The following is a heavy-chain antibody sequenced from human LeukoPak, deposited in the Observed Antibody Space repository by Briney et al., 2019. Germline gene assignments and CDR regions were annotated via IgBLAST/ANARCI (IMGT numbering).Heavy chain of an antibody. CDR2: IIPIFGTP. J-gene: IGHJ4*02. Sequence: SVKVSCKASGGTFSSYAISWVRQAPGQGLEWMGRIIPIFGTPNYAQKFQGRVTITTDESTSTAYMELSSLRTEDTAVYYCARGGITIGLYLTNSYDYWGQGTLVTVSS. CDR3: ARGGITIGLYLTNSYDY. D-gene: IGHD1-1*01. CDR1: GGTFSSYA. V-gene: IGHV1-69*05.